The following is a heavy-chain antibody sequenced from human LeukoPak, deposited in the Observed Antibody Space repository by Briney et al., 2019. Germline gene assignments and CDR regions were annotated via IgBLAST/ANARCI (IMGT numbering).Heavy chain of an antibody. CDR3: AREDCSSTSCYGFDY. CDR1: GGSVSSGSYY. J-gene: IGHJ4*02. CDR2: IYYSGST. V-gene: IGHV4-61*01. Sequence: SETLSLTCTVSGGSVSSGSYYWSCLRPPPGKGLEWIGYIYYSGSTNYNPSLKSRVTISVDTSKNQFSLKLSSVTAADTAVYYCAREDCSSTSCYGFDYWGQGTLVTVSS. D-gene: IGHD2-2*01.